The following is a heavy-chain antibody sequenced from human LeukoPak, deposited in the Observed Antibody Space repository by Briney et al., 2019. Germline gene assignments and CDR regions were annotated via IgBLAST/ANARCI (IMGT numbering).Heavy chain of an antibody. Sequence: PGGSLRLSCAASGFTFSNYAMSWVRQAPGKGLEWVSTVSGSASNTYYADSVKGRCTISRDNSKNTLYLQMNSLRADDTAVYYCAKGFQTYGELSLEGGGEGPLVAVSS. J-gene: IGHJ4*02. CDR1: GFTFSNYA. D-gene: IGHD4-17*01. CDR3: AKGFQTYGELSLEG. V-gene: IGHV3-23*01. CDR2: VSGSASNT.